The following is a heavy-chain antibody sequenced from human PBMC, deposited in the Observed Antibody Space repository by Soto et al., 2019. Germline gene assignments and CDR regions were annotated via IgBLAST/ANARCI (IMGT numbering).Heavy chain of an antibody. J-gene: IGHJ4*02. CDR2: IKSKSDGGTR. CDR1: GFVFSSAW. CDR3: VEGWNDF. V-gene: IGHV3-15*01. D-gene: IGHD1-1*01. Sequence: EVQVVESGGDLVKPGGSLRLSCATSGFVFSSAWMSWVRQAPGKGLEWVGRIKSKSDGGTRDYAAPVNGRFNISRDASKHTLYLQMNSRTAEDTAVYYCVEGWNDFWGQGTLVTCSS.